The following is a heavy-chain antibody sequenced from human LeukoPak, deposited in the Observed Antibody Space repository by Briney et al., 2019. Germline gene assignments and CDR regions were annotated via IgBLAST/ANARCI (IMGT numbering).Heavy chain of an antibody. D-gene: IGHD3-10*01. V-gene: IGHV5-51*01. Sequence: PGESLKISCKGSGYSFTSYWIGWVRQMPGTGLVWMGIIYPGDSDTRYSPSFQGQVTISADKSISTAYLQWSSLKASDTAMYYCARQGLGGWFGELLMVDYWGQGTLVTVSS. CDR3: ARQGLGGWFGELLMVDY. CDR1: GYSFTSYW. J-gene: IGHJ4*02. CDR2: IYPGDSDT.